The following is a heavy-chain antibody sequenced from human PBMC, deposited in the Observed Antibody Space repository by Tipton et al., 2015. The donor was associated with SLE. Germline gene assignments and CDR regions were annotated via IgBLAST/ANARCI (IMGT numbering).Heavy chain of an antibody. V-gene: IGHV3-48*02. D-gene: IGHD6-13*01. CDR1: GFTFSSHA. J-gene: IGHJ4*02. CDR2: ISTSSTTI. CDR3: AKSSSSPVY. Sequence: SLRLSCAASGFTFSSHAMNWVRQAPGKGLDWISYISTSSTTIYYADSVKGRFTISRDDAKNSLYLQMNSLRDEDTAVYYCAKSSSSPVYWGQGTVVTVSS.